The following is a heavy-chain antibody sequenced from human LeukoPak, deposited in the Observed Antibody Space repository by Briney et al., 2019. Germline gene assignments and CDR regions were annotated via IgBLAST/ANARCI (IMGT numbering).Heavy chain of an antibody. V-gene: IGHV1-2*02. CDR2: IYPRDGST. D-gene: IGHD6-19*01. CDR3: ARVGHSSGWYGFDY. J-gene: IGHJ4*02. CDR1: GYSFTSNY. Sequence: ASVKVSCKASGYSFTSNYIHWVRQAPGQGLEWMGMIYPRDGSTSYAQKFQGRVTMTRDTSISTAYMELSRLRSDDTAVYYCARVGHSSGWYGFDYWGQGTLVTVSS.